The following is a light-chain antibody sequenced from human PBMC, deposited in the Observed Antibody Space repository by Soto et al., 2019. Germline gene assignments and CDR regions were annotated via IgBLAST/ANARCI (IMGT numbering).Light chain of an antibody. J-gene: IGKJ1*01. V-gene: IGKV1-5*03. CDR3: QQYNSYSWT. CDR1: QSISSW. Sequence: DIQMPQSPSTLSASVGDSVTITCRAIQSISSWLAWYQPKPGKAPKLLIYKASSLESGVPSRFSGSGSGTEFTLTISSLQPDDFATYYCQQYNSYSWTFGQGTKVDI. CDR2: KAS.